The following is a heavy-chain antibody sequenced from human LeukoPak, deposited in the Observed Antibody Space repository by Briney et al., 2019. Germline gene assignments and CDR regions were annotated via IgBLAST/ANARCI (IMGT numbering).Heavy chain of an antibody. V-gene: IGHV3-53*01. CDR2: IYSGGNT. CDR1: GFTVSSNY. Sequence: QSGGSLRLSCAASGFTVSSNYMSWVRQAPGKGLEWVSLIYSGGNTYYAGSVKGRFTISRDNSKNTLYLQMNSLRAEDAAVYYCARDYCSSTSCLFDYWGQGTLVTVSS. D-gene: IGHD2-2*01. CDR3: ARDYCSSTSCLFDY. J-gene: IGHJ4*02.